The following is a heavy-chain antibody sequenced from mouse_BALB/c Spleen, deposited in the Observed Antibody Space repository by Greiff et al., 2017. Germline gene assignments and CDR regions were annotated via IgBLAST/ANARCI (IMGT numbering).Heavy chain of an antibody. CDR1: GFNIKDYY. Sequence: VQLQQSGAELVRSGASVKLSCTASGFNIKDYYMHWVKQRPEQGLEWIGWIDPENGNTKYDPKFQGKATITADTSSNTAYLQLSSLTSEDTAVYYCARGYGNLMDYWGQGTSVTVSS. CDR2: IDPENGNT. V-gene: IGHV14-1*02. CDR3: ARGYGNLMDY. J-gene: IGHJ4*01. D-gene: IGHD2-10*02.